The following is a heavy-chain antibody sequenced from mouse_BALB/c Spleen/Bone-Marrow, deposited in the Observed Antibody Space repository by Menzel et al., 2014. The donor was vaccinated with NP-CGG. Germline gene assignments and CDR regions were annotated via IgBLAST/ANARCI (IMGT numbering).Heavy chain of an antibody. CDR1: GFTFSSFG. D-gene: IGHD2-14*01. V-gene: IGHV5-17*02. Sequence: EVKLVESGGGLVQPGGSRKLSCAASGFTFSSFGMHWVRRAPEKGLEWVAYISSGSSTICYADTVKGRFTISRDNPKNTLFLQMTSLRSEDTAMYYCARDVPLYDVGYFDYWGQGTTLTVSS. CDR3: ARDVPLYDVGYFDY. J-gene: IGHJ2*01. CDR2: ISSGSSTI.